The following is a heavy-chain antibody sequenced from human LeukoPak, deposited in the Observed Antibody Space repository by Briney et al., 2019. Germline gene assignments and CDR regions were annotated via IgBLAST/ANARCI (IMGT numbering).Heavy chain of an antibody. CDR1: GGSISSYY. V-gene: IGHV4-4*07. J-gene: IGHJ5*02. Sequence: PSQTLSLTCTVSGGSISSYYWSWIRQPAGKGLEWIGRIYTSGSTNYNPSLKSRVTMSVDTSKNQFSLKLSSVTAADTAVYYCARDLSGYSARGWFDPWGQGTLVTVSS. CDR2: IYTSGST. D-gene: IGHD6-13*01. CDR3: ARDLSGYSARGWFDP.